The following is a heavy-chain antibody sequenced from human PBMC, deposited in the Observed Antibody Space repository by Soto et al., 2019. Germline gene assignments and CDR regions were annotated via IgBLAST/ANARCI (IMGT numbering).Heavy chain of an antibody. J-gene: IGHJ6*02. CDR3: ARTLQQLPYYYYGMDV. D-gene: IGHD6-13*01. Sequence: PGVALRLSFAASGFSFSSYWMHWVRQAPGKGLVWVSRINSDGSSTSYADSVKGRFTISRDNAKNTLYLQMNSLRAEDTAVYYCARTLQQLPYYYYGMDVWGRGTTVTVSS. CDR1: GFSFSSYW. V-gene: IGHV3-74*01. CDR2: INSDGSST.